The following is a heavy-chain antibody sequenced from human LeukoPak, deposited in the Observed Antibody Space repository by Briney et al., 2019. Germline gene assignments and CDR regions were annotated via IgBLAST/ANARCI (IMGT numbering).Heavy chain of an antibody. V-gene: IGHV1-3*03. D-gene: IGHD3-10*01. CDR2: INAGNGNT. CDR3: ARGPIWFGELLYYFDY. CDR1: GYTFTSYA. Sequence: ASVKVSCKASGYTFTSYAMHWVRQAPGQRLEWMGWINAGNGNTKYSQEFQGRVTVTRDTSASTAYMELSSLRSEDMAVYYCARGPIWFGELLYYFDYWGQGTLVTVSS. J-gene: IGHJ4*02.